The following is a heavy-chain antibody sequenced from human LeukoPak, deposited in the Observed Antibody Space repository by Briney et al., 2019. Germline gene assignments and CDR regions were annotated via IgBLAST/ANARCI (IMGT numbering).Heavy chain of an antibody. CDR1: GFTFNSYA. Sequence: GRSLRLSCAASGFTFNSYAMHWVRQAPGKGLEWVAVISYDGSNKYYADSVKGRFTISRDNSKNTLYLQMNSLRAEDTAVYYCARDAAMITEGYYFDYWGQGTLVTVSS. J-gene: IGHJ4*02. CDR2: ISYDGSNK. D-gene: IGHD3-22*01. CDR3: ARDAAMITEGYYFDY. V-gene: IGHV3-30*04.